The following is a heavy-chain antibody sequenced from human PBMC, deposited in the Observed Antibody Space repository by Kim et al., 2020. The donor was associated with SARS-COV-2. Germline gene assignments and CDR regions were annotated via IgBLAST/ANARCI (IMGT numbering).Heavy chain of an antibody. Sequence: GESLKISCKASGYSFSSHWIAWVRQMPGKGLEYMGRIDPSDSYTFYSPSFQGHVTFSSDNTVNTAYLQWSSLVASDTAMYFCARLPQEKLVPLDQLDHWGQGTLVTVSS. D-gene: IGHD1-1*01. V-gene: IGHV5-10-1*01. CDR2: IDPSDSYT. CDR1: GYSFSSHW. J-gene: IGHJ4*02. CDR3: ARLPQEKLVPLDQLDH.